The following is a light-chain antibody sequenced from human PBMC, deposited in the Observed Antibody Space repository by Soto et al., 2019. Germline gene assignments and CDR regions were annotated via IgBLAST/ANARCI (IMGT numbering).Light chain of an antibody. Sequence: EIVLIQSPATLSLSPGERATLSCRASQSVGSYLAWYQHKPGQTPRLLIYDTSTRATGVPARFSGSRSGPEFTRTINSLQSEDFAIYYCQPYNNWPLTFGGGTKVDIK. CDR3: QPYNNWPLT. J-gene: IGKJ4*01. CDR2: DTS. CDR1: QSVGSY. V-gene: IGKV3-15*01.